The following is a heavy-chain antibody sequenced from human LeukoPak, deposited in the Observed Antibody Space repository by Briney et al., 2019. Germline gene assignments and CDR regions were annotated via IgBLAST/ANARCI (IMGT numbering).Heavy chain of an antibody. V-gene: IGHV3-21*01. J-gene: IGHJ4*02. Sequence: GGPLRLSRAASWFTFNSYSMNWLRQAPAKGLDWVASISSSSSDIYYADSVKGRFTISRDNAKNSLYLQMNSLRAEDTAVYYCARDPRHYGDFADYWGQGTLVTVSS. D-gene: IGHD4-17*01. CDR2: ISSSSSDI. CDR1: WFTFNSYS. CDR3: ARDPRHYGDFADY.